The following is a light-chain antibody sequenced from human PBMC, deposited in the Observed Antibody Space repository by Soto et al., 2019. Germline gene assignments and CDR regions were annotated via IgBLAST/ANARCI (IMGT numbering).Light chain of an antibody. V-gene: IGLV1-40*01. J-gene: IGLJ1*01. CDR2: GNT. CDR3: QSYDSSLSGNYV. Sequence: QSVLTQPPSVSGAPGQRVTISCTGSSSDIGAGFDVHWYQHLPGTAPKLLIYGNTNRPSGVPDRFSGSKSGTSASLAITGLQAEDEAEYYCQSYDSSLSGNYVFGTGTKLTVL. CDR1: SSDIGAGFD.